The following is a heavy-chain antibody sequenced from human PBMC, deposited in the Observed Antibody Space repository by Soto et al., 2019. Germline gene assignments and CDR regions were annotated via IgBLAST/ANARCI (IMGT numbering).Heavy chain of an antibody. V-gene: IGHV3-23*01. D-gene: IGHD4-17*01. CDR3: AKDTTVTTTGIWFDP. CDR1: GFTFSSYA. Sequence: GGSLRLSCAASGFTFSSYAMSWVRQAPGKGLEWVSAISGSGGSTYYADSVKGRFTISRDNSKNTLYLQMNSLRAEDTAVYYCAKDTTVTTTGIWFDPWGQGTLVTVSS. J-gene: IGHJ5*02. CDR2: ISGSGGST.